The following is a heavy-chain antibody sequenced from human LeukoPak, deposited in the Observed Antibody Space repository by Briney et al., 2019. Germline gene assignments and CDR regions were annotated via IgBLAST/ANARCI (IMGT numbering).Heavy chain of an antibody. J-gene: IGHJ4*02. CDR1: GFTVSSNY. D-gene: IGHD2-2*01. V-gene: IGHV3-53*01. Sequence: GGSLRLSCAASGFTVSSNYMSWVRQAPGKGLEWVSVIYSGGSTYYADSVKGRFTISRVNSKNTLYLQMNSLRAEDTAVYYCARGTSPWAYFDYWGQGTLVTVSS. CDR3: ARGTSPWAYFDY. CDR2: IYSGGST.